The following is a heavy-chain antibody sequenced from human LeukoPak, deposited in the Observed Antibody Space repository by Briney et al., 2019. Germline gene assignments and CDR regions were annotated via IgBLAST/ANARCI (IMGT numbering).Heavy chain of an antibody. D-gene: IGHD4/OR15-4a*01. Sequence: GGSLGLSCAASGFTFSSYAMSWVRQAPGKGLEWVSAISGSGGSTYYADSVKGRFTISRDNSKNTLYLQMNSLRAEDTAAYYCARRAGAYSHPYDYWGQGTLVTVSS. J-gene: IGHJ4*02. CDR3: ARRAGAYSHPYDY. V-gene: IGHV3-23*01. CDR2: ISGSGGST. CDR1: GFTFSSYA.